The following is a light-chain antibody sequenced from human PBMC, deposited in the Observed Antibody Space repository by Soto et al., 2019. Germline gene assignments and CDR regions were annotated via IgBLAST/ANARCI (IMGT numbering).Light chain of an antibody. CDR3: SSYSGSNVV. CDR1: SSDVGGYNY. J-gene: IGLJ2*01. Sequence: QSALTQPPSASGSPGQSVTISCTGTSSDVGGYNYVSWYQQHPGKAPKVMIYEVSKRPSGVPDRFSGSRSGNTASLTVSGLQAEDEAYYYFSSYSGSNVVFGGGTQLTVL. V-gene: IGLV2-8*01. CDR2: EVS.